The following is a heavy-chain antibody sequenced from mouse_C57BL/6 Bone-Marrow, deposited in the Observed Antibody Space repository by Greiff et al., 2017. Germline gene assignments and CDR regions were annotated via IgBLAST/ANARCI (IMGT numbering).Heavy chain of an antibody. CDR3: ASLYAMDY. CDR1: GYTFTDYY. Sequence: EVKLVESGPVLVKPGASVKMSCKASGYTFTDYYMNWVKQSHGKSLEWIGVINPYNGGTSYNQKFKGKATLTVDKSSSTAYMELNSLTSEDSAVYYCASLYAMDYWGQGTSVTVSS. CDR2: INPYNGGT. V-gene: IGHV1-19*01. J-gene: IGHJ4*01.